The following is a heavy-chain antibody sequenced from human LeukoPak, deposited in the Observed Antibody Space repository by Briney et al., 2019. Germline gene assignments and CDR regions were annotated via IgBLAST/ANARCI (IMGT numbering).Heavy chain of an antibody. J-gene: IGHJ4*02. Sequence: SQTLSLTCAISGDSVSSNSTAWNWIRQSPSRGLEWLGRTYYRSKWYNDYAVSVKSRITINPDTSKNQFSLKLSSVTAADTAVYYCASGPYYYDSSGYLHPFDYWGQGTLVTVSS. V-gene: IGHV6-1*01. CDR2: TYYRSKWYN. CDR3: ASGPYYYDSSGYLHPFDY. D-gene: IGHD3-22*01. CDR1: GDSVSSNSTA.